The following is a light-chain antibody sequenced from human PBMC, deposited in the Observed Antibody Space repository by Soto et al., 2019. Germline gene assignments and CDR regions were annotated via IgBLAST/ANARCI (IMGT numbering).Light chain of an antibody. CDR1: SSNIGSNY. CDR3: QSYDGGLGVSKI. J-gene: IGLJ2*01. Sequence: QSVVTQPPSASGTPGQRVTISCSGSSSNIGSNYVYWYQQLPGTAPKLLIYRNNQRPSGVPDRFSGSKSGTSASLAISGLRSEDEADYYCQSYDGGLGVSKIFGGGTKLTVL. CDR2: RNN. V-gene: IGLV1-47*01.